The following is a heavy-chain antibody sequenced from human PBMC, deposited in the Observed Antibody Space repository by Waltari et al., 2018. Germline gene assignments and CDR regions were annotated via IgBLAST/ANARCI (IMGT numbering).Heavy chain of an antibody. D-gene: IGHD6-13*01. CDR3: AKDMGMGDSSSWYDY. Sequence: EVQLVESGGVVVQPGGSLRLSCAASGFTFDDYTMHWVRQAPGKGLEWVSLSSGDGGSTYYADSVKGRFTISRDNSKNSLYLQMNSLRTEDTALYYCAKDMGMGDSSSWYDYWGQGTLVTVSS. J-gene: IGHJ4*02. CDR1: GFTFDDYT. CDR2: SSGDGGST. V-gene: IGHV3-43*01.